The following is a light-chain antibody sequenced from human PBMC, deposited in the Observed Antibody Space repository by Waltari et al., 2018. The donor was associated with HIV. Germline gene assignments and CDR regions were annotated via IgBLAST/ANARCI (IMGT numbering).Light chain of an antibody. CDR3: QAADSSGTS. V-gene: IGLV3-25*03. CDR1: TLPKKF. CDR2: KDK. Sequence: SAEVTQTPSVSVSPGQTARITCSGETLPKKFVYWYQQKPGQAPVVGIYKDKERPSGIPERFSGSSSGTRATLTISGVQAEDEADYYCQAADSSGTSFGGGTKLTVL. J-gene: IGLJ2*01.